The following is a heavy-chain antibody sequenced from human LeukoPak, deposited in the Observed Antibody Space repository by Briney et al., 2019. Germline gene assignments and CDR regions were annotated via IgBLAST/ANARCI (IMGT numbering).Heavy chain of an antibody. CDR2: MYYNGNT. D-gene: IGHD3-22*01. CDR1: IGSITTSTYY. CDR3: AREDYYNSGGYYLDY. V-gene: IGHV4-39*07. Sequence: SETLSLTCTVSIGSITTSTYYWGWLRQPPGTGLEWIGNMYYNGNTYYNPSLKSRVTISLDTSKNQVSLKLSSVTAADTAVYFCAREDYYNSGGYYLDYWGQGTLVTVSS. J-gene: IGHJ4*02.